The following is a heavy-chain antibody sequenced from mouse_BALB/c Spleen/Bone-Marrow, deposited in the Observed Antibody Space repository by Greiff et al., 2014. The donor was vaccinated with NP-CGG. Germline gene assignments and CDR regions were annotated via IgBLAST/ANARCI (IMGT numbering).Heavy chain of an antibody. CDR2: ISSGGST. CDR1: GFTFSSYA. CDR3: ARDDYDDQYYFDY. Sequence: EVQLVESGGGLVKPGGSLKLSCAASGFTFSSYAMSWVRQTPEKRLEWVASISSGGSTYYPDSVKGRFTISRDNARNILYLQMSSLRSEDTAMCYCARDDYDDQYYFDYWGQGTTLTVSS. J-gene: IGHJ2*01. V-gene: IGHV5-6-5*01. D-gene: IGHD2-4*01.